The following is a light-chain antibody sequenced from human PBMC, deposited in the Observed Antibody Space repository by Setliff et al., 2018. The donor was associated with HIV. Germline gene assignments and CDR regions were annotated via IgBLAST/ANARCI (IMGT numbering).Light chain of an antibody. CDR2: DVS. CDR3: CSYTSSYTYV. Sequence: QSALTQPASVSGFPGQSITISCTGTSSDVGGYIYVSWYQQYPGKAPKLMIYDVSNRPSGVSDRFSGSKSDNTASLTISGLQAEDEADYYCCSYTSSYTYVFGTGTKVTVL. CDR1: SSDVGGYIY. V-gene: IGLV2-14*01. J-gene: IGLJ1*01.